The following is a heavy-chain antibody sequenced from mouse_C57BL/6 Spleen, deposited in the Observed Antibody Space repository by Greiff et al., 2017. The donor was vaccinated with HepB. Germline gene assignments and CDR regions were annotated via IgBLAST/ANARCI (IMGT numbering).Heavy chain of an antibody. CDR3: ARGVYGSSYFDY. J-gene: IGHJ2*01. D-gene: IGHD1-1*01. V-gene: IGHV5-4*03. Sequence: EVKLMESGGGLVKPGGSLKLSCAASGFTFSSYAMSWVRQTPEKRLEWVATISDGGSYTYYPDNVKGRFTISRDNAKNNLYLQMSHLKSEDTAMYYCARGVYGSSYFDYWGQGTTLTVSS. CDR1: GFTFSSYA. CDR2: ISDGGSYT.